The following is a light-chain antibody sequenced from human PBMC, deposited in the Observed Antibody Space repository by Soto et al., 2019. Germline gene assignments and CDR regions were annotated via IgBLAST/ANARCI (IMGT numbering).Light chain of an antibody. CDR3: SSYTNINTRACV. J-gene: IGLJ1*01. CDR1: TSNIGSHT. CDR2: EVT. V-gene: IGLV1-44*01. Sequence: QSVLTQPPSASGTPGQRVSISCSGSTSNIGSHTVNWYQQVPGTAPKLIIYEVTDRPSGVSNRFSGSKSGNTASLTISGLQAEDEAEYYCSSYTNINTRACVFGTGTKVTVL.